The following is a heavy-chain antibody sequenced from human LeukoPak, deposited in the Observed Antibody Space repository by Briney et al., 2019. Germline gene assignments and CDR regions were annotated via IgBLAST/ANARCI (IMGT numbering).Heavy chain of an antibody. Sequence: SETLSLTCTVSDGSISSYYWSWIRQPPGKGLEWIGEINHSGSTNYNPSLKSRVTISVDTSKNQFSLRLSSVTAADTAVYYCARAEWFGVVTGAFDIWGQGTMVTVSS. CDR2: INHSGST. J-gene: IGHJ3*02. CDR1: DGSISSYY. V-gene: IGHV4-34*01. CDR3: ARAEWFGVVTGAFDI. D-gene: IGHD3-10*01.